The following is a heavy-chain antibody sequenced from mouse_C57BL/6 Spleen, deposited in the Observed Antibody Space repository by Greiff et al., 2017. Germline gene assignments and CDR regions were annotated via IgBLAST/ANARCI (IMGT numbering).Heavy chain of an antibody. V-gene: IGHV1-15*01. Sequence: VQLQQSGASVTLSCKASGYTFTDYEMHWVKQTPVHGLEWIGAIDPETGGTAYNQKFKGKAILTADKSSSTAYMELRSLTSEDSAVYYCVIYDGYPSDVWGTGTTVTVSS. CDR3: VIYDGYPSDV. J-gene: IGHJ1*03. D-gene: IGHD2-3*01. CDR1: GYTFTDYE. CDR2: IDPETGGT.